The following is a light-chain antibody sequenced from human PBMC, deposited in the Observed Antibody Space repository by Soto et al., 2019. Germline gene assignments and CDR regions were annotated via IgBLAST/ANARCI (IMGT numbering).Light chain of an antibody. V-gene: IGKV3-15*01. J-gene: IGKJ1*01. CDR2: GAS. CDR3: QHYNNWPPWT. Sequence: EIVMTQSPATLSVSPGERATFSCRASQSVSSNLAWYQQKPGQAPRLLIYGASIRATGIPARFSGSGSGTEFTLTISTRQSDDFAIYYCQHYNNWPPWTFGQGTKVDIK. CDR1: QSVSSN.